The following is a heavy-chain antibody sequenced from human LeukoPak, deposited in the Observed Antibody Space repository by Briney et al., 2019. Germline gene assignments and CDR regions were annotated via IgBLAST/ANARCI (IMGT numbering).Heavy chain of an antibody. CDR3: AKHSSSWHYFDY. Sequence: GSLRLSCAASGFTFSDYYMSWIRQAPGKGLEWVSAISGSGGGTYFADSVKGRFTISRDNSKNTLFLQMDSLRADDTAVYYCAKHSSSWHYFDYWGQGTLVTVSS. D-gene: IGHD6-13*01. V-gene: IGHV3-23*01. CDR2: ISGSGGGT. J-gene: IGHJ4*02. CDR1: GFTFSDYY.